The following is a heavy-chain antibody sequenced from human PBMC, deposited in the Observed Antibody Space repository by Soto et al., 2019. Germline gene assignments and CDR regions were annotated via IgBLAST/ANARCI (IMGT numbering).Heavy chain of an antibody. CDR3: ASSPTYYYDSSGYYQFDY. Sequence: SETLSLTCTVSGGSISSYYWSWIRQPPGKGLEWIGYIYYSGSTNYNPSLMSRVTISVDTSKNQFSLKLSSVTAADTAVYYCASSPTYYYDSSGYYQFDYWGQGTQVT. D-gene: IGHD3-22*01. J-gene: IGHJ4*02. V-gene: IGHV4-59*01. CDR1: GGSISSYY. CDR2: IYYSGST.